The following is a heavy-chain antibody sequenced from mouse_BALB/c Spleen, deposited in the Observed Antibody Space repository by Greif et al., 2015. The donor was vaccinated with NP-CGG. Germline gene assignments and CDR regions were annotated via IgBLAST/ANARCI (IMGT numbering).Heavy chain of an antibody. J-gene: IGHJ2*01. Sequence: VKLMESGAELAKPGASVKMPCKASGYTFTSYWMHWVKQRPGQGLEWIGYINPSTGYTEYNQKFKDKATLTADKSSSTAYMQLSSLTSEDSAVYYCARRYGNLHFDYWGQGTTLTVSS. CDR1: GYTFTSYW. CDR3: ARRYGNLHFDY. CDR2: INPSTGYT. D-gene: IGHD2-10*02. V-gene: IGHV1-7*01.